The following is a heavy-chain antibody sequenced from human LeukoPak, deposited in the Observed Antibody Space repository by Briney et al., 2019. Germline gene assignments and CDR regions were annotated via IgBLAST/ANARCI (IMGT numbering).Heavy chain of an antibody. CDR2: ISGSGGST. J-gene: IGHJ5*02. D-gene: IGHD6-13*01. Sequence: GGSLRLSCAASGFTFSSYAMSWLRQAPGKGLEWVSAISGSGGSTYYADSVKGRFTISRDNSKNTLYLQMNSLRAEDTAVYYCAKGEAAAGTSSWFDPWGQGTLVTVSS. V-gene: IGHV3-23*01. CDR1: GFTFSSYA. CDR3: AKGEAAAGTSSWFDP.